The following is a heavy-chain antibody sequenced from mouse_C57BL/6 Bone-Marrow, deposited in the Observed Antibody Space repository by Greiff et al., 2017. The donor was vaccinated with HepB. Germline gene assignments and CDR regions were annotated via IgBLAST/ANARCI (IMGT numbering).Heavy chain of an antibody. J-gene: IGHJ2*01. D-gene: IGHD2-2*01. V-gene: IGHV1-85*01. Sequence: QVQLKQSGPELVKPGASVKLSCKASGYTFTSYDINWVKQRPGQGLEWIGWIYPRDGSTKYNEKFKGKATLTVDTSSSTAYMELHSLTSEDSAVYFCARAGYDEVYYFDYWGQGTTLTVSS. CDR1: GYTFTSYD. CDR3: ARAGYDEVYYFDY. CDR2: IYPRDGST.